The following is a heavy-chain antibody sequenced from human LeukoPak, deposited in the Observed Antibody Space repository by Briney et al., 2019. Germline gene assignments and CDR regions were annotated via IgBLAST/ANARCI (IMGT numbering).Heavy chain of an antibody. CDR2: IFYSGST. D-gene: IGHD3-22*01. V-gene: IGHV4-39*01. CDR3: ARGTMMVGP. J-gene: IGHJ5*02. Sequence: PSETLSLTCTVSGGSITSNDYYWGWVRQPPGKGLEWIGTIFYSGSTFDNPSLKSRVTISVDMSKNQFSLKLSSVTAADTAVYYCARGTMMVGPWGQGTQVTVSS. CDR1: GGSITSNDYY.